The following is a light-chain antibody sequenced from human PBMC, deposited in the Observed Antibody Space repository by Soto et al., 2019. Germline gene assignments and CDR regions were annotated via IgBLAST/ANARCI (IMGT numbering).Light chain of an antibody. CDR2: EVN. Sequence: QSALTQPASLSGSPGQSITISCTGTSSDIGAYDYVSWFQQHLGKAPKLMISEVNNRPSGVSNRFSGSKSGNTAYLTISGLQVDDEAEYFCFSFTTNSTHGFGTGTKLPVL. CDR1: SSDIGAYDY. V-gene: IGLV2-14*01. CDR3: FSFTTNSTHG. J-gene: IGLJ1*01.